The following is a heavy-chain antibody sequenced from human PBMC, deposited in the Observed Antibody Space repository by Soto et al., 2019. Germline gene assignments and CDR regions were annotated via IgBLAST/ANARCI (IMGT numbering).Heavy chain of an antibody. Sequence: PGESLKISCAASGFTFSDYYIHWIRRAPGKGLEWISYISGNGEIIQYAASARGRFTISRDNAENSVYLEMDSLRAEDTALYYCARDVDADFRTDFDYAGRVTLVTVSS. CDR2: ISGNGEII. V-gene: IGHV3-11*01. J-gene: IGHJ4*02. D-gene: IGHD4-17*01. CDR3: ARDVDADFRTDFDY. CDR1: GFTFSDYY.